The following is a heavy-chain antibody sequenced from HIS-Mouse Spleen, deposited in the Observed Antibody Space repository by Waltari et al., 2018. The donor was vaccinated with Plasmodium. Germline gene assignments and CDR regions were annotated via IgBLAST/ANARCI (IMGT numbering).Heavy chain of an antibody. Sequence: EVQLVEIGGGLIQTGGSMRRSCAASGFPSSCTNISWVRQAPGKGLEWVSVIYSGGSTYYADSVKGRFTISRDNSKNTLYLQMNSLRAEDTAVYYCARAAIAWGSPYYFDYWGQGTLVTVSS. V-gene: IGHV3-53*02. J-gene: IGHJ4*02. CDR2: IYSGGST. D-gene: IGHD7-27*01. CDR1: GFPSSCTN. CDR3: ARAAIAWGSPYYFDY.